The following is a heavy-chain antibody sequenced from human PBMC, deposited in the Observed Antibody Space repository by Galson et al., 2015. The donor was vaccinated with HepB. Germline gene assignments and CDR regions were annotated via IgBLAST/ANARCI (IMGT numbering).Heavy chain of an antibody. D-gene: IGHD1-14*01. Sequence: LRLSCAASGFTFSNAWMSWVRQAPGKGLEWVGRIKSKTDGGTTDYAAPVKGRFTISRDDSKNTLYLQMNSLKTEDTAVYYCTTDLRNVFEPDYWGPGALVTVSS. CDR1: GFTFSNAW. J-gene: IGHJ4*02. V-gene: IGHV3-15*01. CDR2: IKSKTDGGTT. CDR3: TTDLRNVFEPDY.